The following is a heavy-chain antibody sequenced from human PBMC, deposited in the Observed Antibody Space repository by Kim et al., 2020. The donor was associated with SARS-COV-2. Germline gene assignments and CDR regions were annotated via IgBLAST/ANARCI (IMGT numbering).Heavy chain of an antibody. V-gene: IGHV3-9*01. CDR3: AKDISGGYSYGYEVGYSFAF. D-gene: IGHD5-18*01. Sequence: GGSLRLSCAASGFTFGDYALPWVRPSPGPVLSFFSCISCNSFSIGYADSVKGRFTISRDNAKNSLYLQMNSLRAEDTALYYCAKDISGGYSYGYEVGYSFAFSGPGTLVPLSS. CDR2: ISCNSFSI. CDR1: GFTFGDYA. J-gene: IGHJ4*02.